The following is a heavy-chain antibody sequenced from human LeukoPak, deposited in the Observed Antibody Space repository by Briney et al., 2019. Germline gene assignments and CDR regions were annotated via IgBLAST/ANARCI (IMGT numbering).Heavy chain of an antibody. D-gene: IGHD4-11*01. J-gene: IGHJ4*02. V-gene: IGHV4-59*08. CDR3: ARHAPSTVNFDY. CDR1: GGSISSYY. CDR2: IYYSGST. Sequence: SETLSPTCTVSGGSISSYYWSWIRQPPGKGLEWIGYIYYSGSTNYNPSLKSRVTISVDTSKNPFSLKLSSVTAADTAVYYCARHAPSTVNFDYWGQGTLVTVSS.